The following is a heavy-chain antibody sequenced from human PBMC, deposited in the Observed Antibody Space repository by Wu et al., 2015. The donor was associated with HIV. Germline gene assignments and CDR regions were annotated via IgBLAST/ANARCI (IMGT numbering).Heavy chain of an antibody. CDR2: XIPIFGTA. D-gene: IGHD4-17*01. J-gene: IGHJ6*03. Sequence: QVQLVQSGAEVKKPGASVKVSCKASGGTFSSYAISWVRQAPGQGLEWMGGXIPIFGTANSHRSSQGRVTITADESTSTAYMELSSLRSEDTAVYYCARETPDYGTRTTYYYMDVVGKGPRSPSP. CDR3: ARETPDYGTRTTYYYMDV. CDR1: GGTFSSYA. V-gene: IGHV1-69*13.